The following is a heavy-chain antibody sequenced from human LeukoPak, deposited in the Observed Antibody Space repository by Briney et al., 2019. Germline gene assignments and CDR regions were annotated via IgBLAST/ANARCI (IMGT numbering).Heavy chain of an antibody. CDR2: IYYSGST. CDR1: GGSISSGGYY. CDR3: ARAVRGLGDAFDI. Sequence: PSQTLSLTCTVSGGSISSGGYYWSWIRQHPGKGLEWIGYIYYSGSTYYNPSLKSRVTISVDTSKSQFSLKLSSVTAADTAVYYCARAVRGLGDAFDIWGQGTMVTVSS. V-gene: IGHV4-31*03. D-gene: IGHD3-10*01. J-gene: IGHJ3*02.